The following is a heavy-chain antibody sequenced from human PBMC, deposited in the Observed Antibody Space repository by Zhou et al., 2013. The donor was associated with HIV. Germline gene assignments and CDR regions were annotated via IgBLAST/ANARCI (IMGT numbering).Heavy chain of an antibody. J-gene: IGHJ4*02. D-gene: IGHD1-26*01. CDR3: ARGGPYSGSFGDLDF. V-gene: IGHV1-69*05. CDR1: GGTFSSYA. CDR2: IIPMFGRA. Sequence: QVQLVQSGAEVKKPGSSVNVSCKASGGTFSSYAISWVRQAPGQGLEWMGGIIPMFGRANYEQKFQGRVTITTDESTSTAYMELSSLRSEDTAVYYCARGGPYSGSFGDLDFWGQGTLVTVSS.